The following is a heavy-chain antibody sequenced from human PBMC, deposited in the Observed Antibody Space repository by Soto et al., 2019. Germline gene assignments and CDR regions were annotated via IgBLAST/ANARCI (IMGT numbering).Heavy chain of an antibody. J-gene: IGHJ4*02. CDR1: GFTFSSYG. D-gene: IGHD6-19*01. CDR3: AKEGIPLAGKGLDY. CDR2: ISYDGGIQ. V-gene: IGHV3-30*18. Sequence: PGGSLRLSCAASGFTFSSYGMHWVRQAPGKGLEWVAVISYDGGIQYYADSAKGRFTISRDNYKNTLFLQMNSLRGEDTAVYYCAKEGIPLAGKGLDYWGQGTLVTVSS.